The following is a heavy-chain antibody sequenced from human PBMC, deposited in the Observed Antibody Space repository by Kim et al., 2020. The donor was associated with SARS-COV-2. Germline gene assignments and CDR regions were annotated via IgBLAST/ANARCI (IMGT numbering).Heavy chain of an antibody. CDR2: IYHSGST. J-gene: IGHJ4*02. Sequence: SETLSLTCAVSGGSISSSNWWSWVRQPPGKGLEWIGEIYHSGSTNYNPSLKSRVTISVDKSKNQFSLKLSSVTAADTAVYYCARDEGDYYDSSGTGFFDYWGQGTLVTVSS. V-gene: IGHV4-4*02. D-gene: IGHD3-22*01. CDR3: ARDEGDYYDSSGTGFFDY. CDR1: GGSISSSNW.